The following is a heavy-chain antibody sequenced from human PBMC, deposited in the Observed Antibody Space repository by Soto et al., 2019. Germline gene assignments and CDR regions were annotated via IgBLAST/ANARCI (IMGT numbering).Heavy chain of an antibody. Sequence: EVQLVESGGMLVQPGGSLRLSCAAFGLTLSTSSMNWVRQAPGRGLEWISYIRGHTSVTAYADSVKGRFTISRDSTKNSLYLQRDRLGDEDTGDYYCGKAEDSGYSTVERWGQGTLVTVSS. CDR2: IRGHTSVT. D-gene: IGHD2-21*01. V-gene: IGHV3-48*02. CDR3: GKAEDSGYSTVER. J-gene: IGHJ1*01. CDR1: GLTLSTSS.